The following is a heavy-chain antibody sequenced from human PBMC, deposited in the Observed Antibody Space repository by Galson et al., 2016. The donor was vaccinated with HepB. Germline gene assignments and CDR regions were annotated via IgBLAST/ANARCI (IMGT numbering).Heavy chain of an antibody. V-gene: IGHV1-18*01. CDR3: AKKEGVAARNHYYSYHGMDV. CDR1: GYTFTTYD. D-gene: IGHD6-6*01. CDR2: ISPYSGNT. Sequence: SVKVSCKASGYTFTTYDISWVRQAPGQGLEWMGWISPYSGNTSYAQKFQGRVTMSTDTSTSTAYMELRSLRSDDTAVYYCAKKEGVAARNHYYSYHGMDVWGRGTTVTVSS. J-gene: IGHJ6*02.